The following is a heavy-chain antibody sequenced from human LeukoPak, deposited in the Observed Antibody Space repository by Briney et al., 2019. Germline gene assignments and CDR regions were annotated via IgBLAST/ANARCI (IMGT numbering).Heavy chain of an antibody. J-gene: IGHJ5*02. CDR3: ARCGPSSSWYRGDNWFDP. CDR2: IKQDGSVK. CDR1: GFTFSSYW. D-gene: IGHD6-13*01. Sequence: PGGSLRLSCAASGFTFSSYWMSWVRQAPGKGLEWVANIKQDGSVKYYVDSVKGRFTISRDNAKNSLYLQMNSLRAEDTAVYYCARCGPSSSWYRGDNWFDPWGQGTLVTVSS. V-gene: IGHV3-7*01.